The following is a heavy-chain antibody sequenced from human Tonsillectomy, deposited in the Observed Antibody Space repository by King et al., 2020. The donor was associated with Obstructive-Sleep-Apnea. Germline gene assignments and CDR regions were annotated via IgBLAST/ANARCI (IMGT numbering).Heavy chain of an antibody. CDR1: GYTFTSYY. D-gene: IGHD2-15*01. CDR2: INPSGGST. Sequence: QLVQSGAEGKNPGASVTVSCKASGYTFTSYYMHWVRQAPGQGLEWMGIINPSGGSTSYAQKFQGRVTMTRDTSTSTVYMELSSLRSEDTAVYYCAREGYCSGGSCYYFDYWGQGTLVTVSS. V-gene: IGHV1-46*01. J-gene: IGHJ4*02. CDR3: AREGYCSGGSCYYFDY.